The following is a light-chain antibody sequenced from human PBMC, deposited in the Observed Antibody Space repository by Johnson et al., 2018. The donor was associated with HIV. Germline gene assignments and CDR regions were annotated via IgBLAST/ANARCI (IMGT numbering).Light chain of an antibody. CDR3: GTWDSSLGCV. CDR1: SSNIGDNY. V-gene: IGLV1-51*01. CDR2: DDY. Sequence: LTQPPSVSAAPGQKVTISCSGSSSNIGDNYVSWYQQLPGTAPKLLIYDDYKRPSGIPDRFSGSKSGPSATLGITGLQTGDEADYYCGTWDSSLGCVFGTGTKVTVL. J-gene: IGLJ1*01.